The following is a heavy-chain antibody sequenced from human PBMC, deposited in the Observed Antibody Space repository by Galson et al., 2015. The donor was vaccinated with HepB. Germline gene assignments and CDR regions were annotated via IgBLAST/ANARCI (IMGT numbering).Heavy chain of an antibody. CDR2: ISGSSTDT. J-gene: IGHJ4*02. D-gene: IGHD5-18*01. CDR1: GFTFSDHY. CDR3: SRGPIHLDY. Sequence: SLRLSCAVSGFTFSDHYLAWIRQTPGKGLESLSYISGSSTDTNYADSVKGRFTIYRDNAKNSLYLQMDSLRAADTAVYYCSRGPIHLDYWGQGALVTVSS. V-gene: IGHV3-11*06.